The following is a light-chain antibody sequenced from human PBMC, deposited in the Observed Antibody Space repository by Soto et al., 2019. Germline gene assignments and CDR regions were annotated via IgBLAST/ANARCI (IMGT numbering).Light chain of an antibody. CDR3: MQARTTPST. V-gene: IGKV2-28*01. Sequence: DIVMTQSPLSLPVTPGEPASISCRSSQSLLHSNGYNYLNWYLQKQGQSPQVLFYVSSNRASGATHRFLSSGPDQAFTLIISRVAAKDVGLYYCMQARTTPSTFGQGTKVEIQ. CDR2: VSS. J-gene: IGKJ1*01. CDR1: QSLLHSNGYNY.